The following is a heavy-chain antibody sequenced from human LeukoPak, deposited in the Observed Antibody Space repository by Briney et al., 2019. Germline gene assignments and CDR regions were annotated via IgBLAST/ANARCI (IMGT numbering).Heavy chain of an antibody. CDR2: ISSSGSTI. J-gene: IGHJ6*03. CDR1: GFTFSDYY. D-gene: IGHD4-11*01. Sequence: GRSLRLSCAASGFTFSDYYMSWIRQAPGKGLEWVSYISSSGSTIYYADSVKGRFTISRDNAKNSLYLQMNSLRAEDTAGYYCAITVTTRDYYYMDVWGQGTTVTVSS. CDR3: AITVTTRDYYYMDV. V-gene: IGHV3-11*04.